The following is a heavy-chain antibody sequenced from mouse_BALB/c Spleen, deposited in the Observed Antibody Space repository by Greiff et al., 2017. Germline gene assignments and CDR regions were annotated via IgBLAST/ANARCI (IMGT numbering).Heavy chain of an antibody. V-gene: IGHV14-3*02. J-gene: IGHJ2*01. Sequence: EVQLQQSGAELVKPGASVKLSCTASGFNITDTYMHWVKQRPEQGLEWIGRIDPANGNTKYDPKFQGKATITADTSSNTAYLQLSSLTSEDTAVYYCARGGYDGYYVDYWGQGTTLTVSS. CDR1: GFNITDTY. CDR3: ARGGYDGYYVDY. D-gene: IGHD2-3*01. CDR2: IDPANGNT.